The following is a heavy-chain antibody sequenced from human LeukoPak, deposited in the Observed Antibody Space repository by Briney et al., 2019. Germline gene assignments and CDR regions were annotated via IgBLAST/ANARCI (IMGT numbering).Heavy chain of an antibody. J-gene: IGHJ1*01. V-gene: IGHV1-3*01. CDR1: GYTFTSYG. CDR2: INGGKGNT. D-gene: IGHD3-22*01. CDR3: ARVPLHDDSGHYYPH. Sequence: ASVKVSCKTSGYTFTSYGMHWVRQAPGQSLEWMGWINGGKGNTKYSEKFQGRVTIIRDTSASTAYMELSSLRSEDTAVYYCARVPLHDDSGHYYPHWGQGTLVTVSS.